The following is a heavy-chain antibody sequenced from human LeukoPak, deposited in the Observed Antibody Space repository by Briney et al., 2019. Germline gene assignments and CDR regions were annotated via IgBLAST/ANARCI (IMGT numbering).Heavy chain of an antibody. D-gene: IGHD3-22*01. Sequence: GGSLRLSCAAPGFTFSSYSMNWVRQAPGKGLEWVSYISTSSSTIFYADSVKGRFTISRDNAKNSLFLQMNSLRDEDTAVYYCAREDYYDNSGPSGGFDYWGQGTLVTVSS. J-gene: IGHJ4*02. V-gene: IGHV3-48*02. CDR2: ISTSSSTI. CDR1: GFTFSSYS. CDR3: AREDYYDNSGPSGGFDY.